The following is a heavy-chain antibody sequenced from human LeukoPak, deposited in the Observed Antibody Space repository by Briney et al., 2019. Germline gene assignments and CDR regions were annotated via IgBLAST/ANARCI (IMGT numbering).Heavy chain of an antibody. Sequence: SVKVSCKASGGTFSSYAISWVRQAPGQGHEWMGGIIPIFGTANYAQKFQGRVTITADESTSTAYMELSSLRSEDTAVYYCARDAVTNRDAFDIWGQGTMVTVSS. J-gene: IGHJ3*02. CDR2: IIPIFGTA. V-gene: IGHV1-69*13. D-gene: IGHD4-17*01. CDR3: ARDAVTNRDAFDI. CDR1: GGTFSSYA.